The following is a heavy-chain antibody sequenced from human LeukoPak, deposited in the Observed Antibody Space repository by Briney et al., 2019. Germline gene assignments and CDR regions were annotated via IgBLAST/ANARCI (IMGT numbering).Heavy chain of an antibody. V-gene: IGHV3-7*04. J-gene: IGHJ4*02. Sequence: GGSLRLSCAASGFTFSNYEMSWVRQAPGKGLEWVANIKEDGSEKYYVDSVKGRFTISRDNAKNSLYLQVNSLRADDTAVYYCARDAPYYYDSSGYSPRYFDYWGQGTLVTVAS. CDR1: GFTFSNYE. CDR2: IKEDGSEK. CDR3: ARDAPYYYDSSGYSPRYFDY. D-gene: IGHD3-22*01.